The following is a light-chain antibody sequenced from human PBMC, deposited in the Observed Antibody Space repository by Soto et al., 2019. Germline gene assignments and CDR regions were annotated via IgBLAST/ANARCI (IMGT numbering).Light chain of an antibody. J-gene: IGLJ2*01. CDR3: AAWDASLNGVV. Sequence: QSVLTQPTPVSEAPRQRGTISCSGSTSNIGNNAVNWYQQLPGKAHKLLISHDDLLPSGVSARFSGSKSGTSASLAIIVLQSGAEADYYCAAWDASLNGVVVGGGTKLTVL. CDR1: TSNIGNNA. CDR2: HDD. V-gene: IGLV1-36*01.